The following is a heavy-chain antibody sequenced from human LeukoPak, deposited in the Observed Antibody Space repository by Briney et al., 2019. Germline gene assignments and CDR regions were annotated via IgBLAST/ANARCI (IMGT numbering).Heavy chain of an antibody. Sequence: GGSLRLSCAASGFTVSSNYMSWVRQAPGKGLEWVSVIYSGGSTYYADSVKGRFTISRDNSKNTLYLQMNSLRAEDTAVYYCARETMVRGVIISAAFDCWGQGTLVTVSS. J-gene: IGHJ4*02. CDR3: ARETMVRGVIISAAFDC. D-gene: IGHD3-10*01. CDR2: IYSGGST. V-gene: IGHV3-66*01. CDR1: GFTVSSNY.